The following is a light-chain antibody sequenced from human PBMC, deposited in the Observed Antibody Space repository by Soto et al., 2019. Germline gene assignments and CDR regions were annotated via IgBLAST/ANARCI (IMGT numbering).Light chain of an antibody. J-gene: IGKJ1*01. CDR3: QQYNSYPWT. V-gene: IGKV1-5*01. Sequence: DIQMTQSPSTLSASAPHRGKITFRSSQSISSWLAWYQQKPGKAPKLLIYDASSLESGVPSRFSGSGSGTEFTLTISSLQTDDFATYYCQQYNSYPWTFGKGTKVDIK. CDR1: QSISSW. CDR2: DAS.